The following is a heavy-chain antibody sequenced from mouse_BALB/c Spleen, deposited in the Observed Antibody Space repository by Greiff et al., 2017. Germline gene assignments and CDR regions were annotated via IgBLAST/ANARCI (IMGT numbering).Heavy chain of an antibody. D-gene: IGHD1-2*01. V-gene: IGHV5-6-5*01. J-gene: IGHJ2*01. Sequence: EVQLVESGGGLVKPGGSLKLSCAASGFTFSSYAMSWVRQTPEKRLEWVASISSGGSTYYPDSVKGRFTISRDNARNLLYLQMSSLRSEDTAMYYCARVGTALDYWGQGTTLTVSS. CDR2: ISSGGST. CDR1: GFTFSSYA. CDR3: ARVGTALDY.